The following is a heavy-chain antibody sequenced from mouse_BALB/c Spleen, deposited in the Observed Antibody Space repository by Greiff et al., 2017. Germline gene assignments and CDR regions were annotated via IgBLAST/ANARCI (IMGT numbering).Heavy chain of an antibody. V-gene: IGHV1-7*01. D-gene: IGHD2-3*01. CDR2: INPSTGYT. Sequence: VQLQQSGAELAKPGASVKMSCKASGYTFTSYWMHWVKQRPGQGLEWIGYINPSTGYTEYNQKFKDKATLTADKSSSTAYMQLSSLTSEDSAVYYCARSPDGFPFAYWGQGTLVTVSA. CDR3: ARSPDGFPFAY. CDR1: GYTFTSYW. J-gene: IGHJ3*01.